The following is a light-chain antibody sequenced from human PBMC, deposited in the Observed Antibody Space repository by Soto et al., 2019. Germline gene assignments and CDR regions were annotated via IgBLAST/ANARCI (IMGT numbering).Light chain of an antibody. J-gene: IGLJ2*01. CDR1: SSDVGGYNY. CDR3: SSYTSSSTLV. CDR2: EVS. Sequence: QSVLTQPASVSLSPGQSITISCTGSSSDVGGYNYVSWYQQHPGKAPKLMIYEVSNRPSGISNRFSGSKSGNTASLTLSGLQAEDEADYYCSSYTSSSTLVFGGGTKVTVL. V-gene: IGLV2-14*01.